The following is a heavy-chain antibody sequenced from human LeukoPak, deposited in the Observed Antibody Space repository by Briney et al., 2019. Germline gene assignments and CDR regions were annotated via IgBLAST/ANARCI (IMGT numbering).Heavy chain of an antibody. J-gene: IGHJ4*02. CDR3: AKDKAHYYDSSSYFDY. Sequence: EGSLRLSCAASGFTFSSYSMNWVRQAPGKGLEWVSSISSSSSYIYYADSVKGRFTISRDNAKNSLYLQMNSLRAEDTAVYYCAKDKAHYYDSSSYFDYWGQGTLVTVSS. D-gene: IGHD3-22*01. CDR2: ISSSSSYI. CDR1: GFTFSSYS. V-gene: IGHV3-21*01.